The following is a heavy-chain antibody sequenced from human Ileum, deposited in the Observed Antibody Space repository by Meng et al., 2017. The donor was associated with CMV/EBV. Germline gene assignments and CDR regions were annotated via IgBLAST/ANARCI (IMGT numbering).Heavy chain of an antibody. CDR2: IIPILGIA. J-gene: IGHJ5*02. Sequence: FNKYPINWVRQAPGQGLEWVGRIIPILGIANYGQKFQGRVTITADKSTTTAYMELSSLRSEDTAVYYCVRWASDYDFWSGDSDWFDPWGQGTLVTVSS. CDR1: FNKYP. V-gene: IGHV1-69*02. CDR3: VRWASDYDFWSGDSDWFDP. D-gene: IGHD3-3*01.